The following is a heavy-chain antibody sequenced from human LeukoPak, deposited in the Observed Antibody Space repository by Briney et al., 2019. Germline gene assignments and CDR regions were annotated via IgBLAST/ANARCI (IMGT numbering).Heavy chain of an antibody. CDR3: VRLFVQEPSGWFDP. Sequence: ASVKVSCKTSGYTFSSYEINWVRQPPGQGLEWMGWMNPNSGNTAYARKFQGRVTMTRDVSIRTAYMELSSLRSEDTAVYYCVRLFVQEPSGWFDPWGQGTLVTVS. CDR2: MNPNSGNT. D-gene: IGHD3-10*01. J-gene: IGHJ5*02. CDR1: GYTFSSYE. V-gene: IGHV1-8*01.